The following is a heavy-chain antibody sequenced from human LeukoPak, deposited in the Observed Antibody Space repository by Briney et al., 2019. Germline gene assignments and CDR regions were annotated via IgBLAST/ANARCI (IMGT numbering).Heavy chain of an antibody. CDR2: IYPGDPET. V-gene: IGHV5-51*01. D-gene: IGHD4-17*01. CDR3: ASSITAPYGYYLDY. J-gene: IGHJ4*02. CDR1: GYRFISYW. Sequence: GESLKIPCQGSGYRFISYWVGWVRKIPGKGLEWMGIIYPGDPETRYSPSSQGQVTISADKSISTAYLQWSSLKASDTAMYYCASSITAPYGYYLDYWGQGTPVTVSS.